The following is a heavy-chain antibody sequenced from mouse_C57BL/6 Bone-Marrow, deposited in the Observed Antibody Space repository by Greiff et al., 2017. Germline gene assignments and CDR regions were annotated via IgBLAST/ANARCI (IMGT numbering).Heavy chain of an antibody. D-gene: IGHD1-1*01. J-gene: IGHJ4*01. CDR3: ARVGFITTVVDYYAMDY. V-gene: IGHV1-63*01. CDR1: GYTFTNYW. Sequence: LVRPGTSVKMSCKASGYTFTNYWIGWAKQRPGHGLEWIGDIYPGGGYTNYNEKFKGKATLTADKSSSTAYMQFSSLTSEDSAIYYCARVGFITTVVDYYAMDYWGQGTSVTVSS. CDR2: IYPGGGYT.